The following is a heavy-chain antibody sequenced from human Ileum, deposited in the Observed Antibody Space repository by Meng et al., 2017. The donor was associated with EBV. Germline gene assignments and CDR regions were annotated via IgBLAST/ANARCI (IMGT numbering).Heavy chain of an antibody. CDR1: GFTFRGST. Sequence: VVSGGGVVPPGGSLQLSCAASGFTFRGSTMHWVRQASGKGLEWVGRIRSKAYSSATAYAASVKGRFTISRDDSKNTAYLQMNSLKTEDTAVYYCIRNLGYCSGGSCAWGQGTLVTVSS. D-gene: IGHD2-15*01. CDR3: IRNLGYCSGGSCA. V-gene: IGHV3-73*02. CDR2: IRSKAYSSAT. J-gene: IGHJ5*02.